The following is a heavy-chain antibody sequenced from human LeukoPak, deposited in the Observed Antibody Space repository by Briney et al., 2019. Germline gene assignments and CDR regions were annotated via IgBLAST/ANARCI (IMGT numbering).Heavy chain of an antibody. J-gene: IGHJ4*02. V-gene: IGHV3-7*01. Sequence: PGGSLRLSCAASGLRFTNWMSWVRQAPGKGLEGVANINQGGNTVNYVDSVKGRVSISRDNANNALFLQMHSLRFEDTAIYYCATTFPYCGDGTCKLGGQGAQVTVSA. CDR2: INQGGNTV. D-gene: IGHD2-15*01. CDR3: ATTFPYCGDGTCKL. CDR1: GLRFTNW.